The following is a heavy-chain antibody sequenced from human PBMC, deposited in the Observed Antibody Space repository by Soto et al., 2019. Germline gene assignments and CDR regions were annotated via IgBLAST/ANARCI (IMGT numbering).Heavy chain of an antibody. Sequence: EVQLVESGGGLVQPGESLRLSCVASGFALSNYWINWVRQAPGKGLEWVANIKQDGSEKNYVDSVKGRFTISRDNARNSLYLQMNNLRAEDTAAYYCATETSTWGCWGQGTLVTVSS. J-gene: IGHJ4*02. V-gene: IGHV3-7*05. CDR1: GFALSNYW. D-gene: IGHD7-27*01. CDR2: IKQDGSEK. CDR3: ATETSTWGC.